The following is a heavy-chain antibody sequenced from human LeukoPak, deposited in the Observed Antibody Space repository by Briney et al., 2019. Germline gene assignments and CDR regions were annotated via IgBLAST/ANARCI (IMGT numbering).Heavy chain of an antibody. J-gene: IGHJ4*02. Sequence: ASVTVSCKASGYTFTTYKMHWVRQAPGQGLAWEGLINPRDGDRRNAQKFQGRVTMTRDTSTSTVYMELSSLRSEDTAVYYCAKDSGSYSADYWGQGTLVTVSS. CDR1: GYTFTTYK. CDR3: AKDSGSYSADY. V-gene: IGHV1-46*01. CDR2: INPRDGDR. D-gene: IGHD3-10*01.